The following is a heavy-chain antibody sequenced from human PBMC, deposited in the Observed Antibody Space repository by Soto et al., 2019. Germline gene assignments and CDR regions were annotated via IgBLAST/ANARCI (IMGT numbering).Heavy chain of an antibody. Sequence: QVQLVQSGAEVKKPGASVKVSCKASGYTFTSYDVNWVRLAPGQGLEWMGWMNPNSGSTDYAQKFQGRVTMTRNISISTAYIELSSLRSEYTAVYYCASRVGATSFDFYYWGQGTLVTFSS. CDR3: ASRVGATSFDFYY. CDR1: GYTFTSYD. V-gene: IGHV1-8*01. D-gene: IGHD1-26*01. J-gene: IGHJ4*02. CDR2: MNPNSGST.